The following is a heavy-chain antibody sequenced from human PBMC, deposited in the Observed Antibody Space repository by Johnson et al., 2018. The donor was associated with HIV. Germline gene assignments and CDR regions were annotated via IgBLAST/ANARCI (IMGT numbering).Heavy chain of an antibody. CDR1: GFTFSSYA. V-gene: IGHV3-23*04. CDR2: ISGSGGST. D-gene: IGHD5-18*01. J-gene: IGHJ3*02. Sequence: VQLVESGGGLVQPGGSLRLSCAASGFTFSSYAMSWVRQAPGKGLEWVSAISGSGGSTYYADSVKGRFTISRDNSKNTLYLQMNSLRAEDTAVYYCAKTRGYSYAYMRNDAFDIWGQGTMVTVSS. CDR3: AKTRGYSYAYMRNDAFDI.